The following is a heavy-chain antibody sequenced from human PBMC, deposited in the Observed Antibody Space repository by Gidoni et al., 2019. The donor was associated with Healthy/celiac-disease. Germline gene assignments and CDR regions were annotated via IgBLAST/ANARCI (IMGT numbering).Heavy chain of an antibody. Sequence: QVQLQESGPGLVKPSETLSLTCTVSGGSISSYYWSWIRQPPGKGLAWIGYIYYSGSTNYNPSLKSQVTISVDTSKNQFSLKLSSVTAADTAVYYCARDRRVGYYYYGMDVWGQGTTVTVSS. V-gene: IGHV4-59*01. J-gene: IGHJ6*02. CDR2: IYYSGST. D-gene: IGHD1-26*01. CDR3: ARDRRVGYYYYGMDV. CDR1: GGSISSYY.